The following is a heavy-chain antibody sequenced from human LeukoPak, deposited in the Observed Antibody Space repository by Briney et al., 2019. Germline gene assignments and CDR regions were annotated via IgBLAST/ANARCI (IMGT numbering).Heavy chain of an antibody. V-gene: IGHV4-34*01. D-gene: IGHD3-10*01. CDR3: ARGPERELFSPFDY. CDR1: GGSFSGYY. CDR2: INHSGST. Sequence: PSETLSLTCAVYGGSFSGYYWSWTRQPPGKGLEWIGEINHSGSTNYNPSLKSRVTISVDTSKNQFSLKLSSVTAADTAVYYCARGPERELFSPFDYWGQGTLVTVSS. J-gene: IGHJ4*02.